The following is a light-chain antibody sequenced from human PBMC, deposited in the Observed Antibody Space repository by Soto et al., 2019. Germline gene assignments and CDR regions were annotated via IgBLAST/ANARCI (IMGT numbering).Light chain of an antibody. Sequence: QSALTQPASVSGSPGQSITISCTGTSSDVGGYNYVSWYQQYPGKAPKLMISEVSNRPSGVSNRFSGSKSGNTASLTISGLQAEDEADYYCSSYTSSSTPVFGTGTKVTVL. CDR3: SSYTSSSTPV. V-gene: IGLV2-14*01. CDR2: EVS. J-gene: IGLJ1*01. CDR1: SSDVGGYNY.